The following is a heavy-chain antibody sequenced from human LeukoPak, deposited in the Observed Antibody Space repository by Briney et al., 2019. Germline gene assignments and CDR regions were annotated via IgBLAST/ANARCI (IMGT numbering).Heavy chain of an antibody. V-gene: IGHV4-59*01. D-gene: IGHD3-10*01. J-gene: IGHJ4*02. CDR3: AKRVSMSTFTMVRGVTDFDY. CDR1: GGSISSYY. CDR2: IYYSGST. Sequence: SETLSLTCTVSGGSISSYYWSWIRQPPGKGLEWIGYIYYSGSTNYNPSLKSRVTISVDTSKNQFSLKLSSVTAADTAVYYCAKRVSMSTFTMVRGVTDFDYWGQGALVTVSS.